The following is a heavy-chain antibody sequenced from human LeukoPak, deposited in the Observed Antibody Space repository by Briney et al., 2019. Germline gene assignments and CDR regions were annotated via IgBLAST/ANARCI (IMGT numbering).Heavy chain of an antibody. V-gene: IGHV1-2*02. CDR1: GYTFTGYY. CDR3: ARDSGVIAVALYYFDY. J-gene: IGHJ4*02. CDR2: INPNSGGT. D-gene: IGHD6-19*01. Sequence: ASVKVSCKASGYTFTGYYMHWVRQAPGQGLGWMGWINPNSGGTNYAQKFQGRVTMTRDTSISTAYMELSRLRSDDTAVYYCARDSGVIAVALYYFDYWGQGTLVTVSS.